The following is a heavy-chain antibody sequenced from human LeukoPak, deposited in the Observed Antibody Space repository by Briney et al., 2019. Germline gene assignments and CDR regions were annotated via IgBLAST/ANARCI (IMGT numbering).Heavy chain of an antibody. J-gene: IGHJ6*03. Sequence: ASVKVSCKASGGTFSSYAISWVRQPPGQGLEWMGGIIPIFGTANYAQKFQGRVTITADESTSTAYMELSSLRSEDTAVYYCARVRSGPHLFSYYMDVWGKGTTVTVSS. CDR3: ARVRSGPHLFSYYMDV. CDR1: GGTFSSYA. D-gene: IGHD3-3*01. CDR2: IIPIFGTA. V-gene: IGHV1-69*01.